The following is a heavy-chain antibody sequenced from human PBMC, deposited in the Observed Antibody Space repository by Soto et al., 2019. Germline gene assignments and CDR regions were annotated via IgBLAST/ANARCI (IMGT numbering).Heavy chain of an antibody. CDR3: ARHRGPTGPNY. CDR2: MYHSGNT. V-gene: IGHV4-39*01. CDR1: GDSISSNNYH. D-gene: IGHD3-10*01. Sequence: QLQLQESGPGLVKPSETLSLTCTVSGDSISSNNYHWGWIRQPPGKGLECIGSMYHSGNTYHNPSLKSRVTISVDTSKNQLSLNLRSVTAADTAVYYCARHRGPTGPNYWGQGTLVTVSS. J-gene: IGHJ4*02.